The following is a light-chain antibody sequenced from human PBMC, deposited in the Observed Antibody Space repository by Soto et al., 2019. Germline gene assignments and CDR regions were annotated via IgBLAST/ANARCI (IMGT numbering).Light chain of an antibody. Sequence: QSALTQPASVSGSPGQSITISCTGTSSDVGGYNYVSWYQQHPGKAPKLMIYEVTNRPSGVSSRFSGSKSGNTASLTISGLQAEDEGDYYCSSYTTSDTWVFGGGAKLTVL. V-gene: IGLV2-14*01. J-gene: IGLJ3*02. CDR3: SSYTTSDTWV. CDR1: SSDVGGYNY. CDR2: EVT.